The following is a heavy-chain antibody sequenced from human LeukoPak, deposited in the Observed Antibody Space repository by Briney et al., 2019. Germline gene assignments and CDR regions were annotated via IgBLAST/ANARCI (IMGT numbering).Heavy chain of an antibody. J-gene: IGHJ4*02. CDR3: ARGGVTYYYDSSGYYYFDY. CDR1: GGFISSYY. D-gene: IGHD3-22*01. V-gene: IGHV4-59*01. CDR2: IYYSGST. Sequence: PSETLSLTCTVSGGFISSYYWSWIRQPPGKGLEWIGYIYYSGSTNYNPSLKSRVTISVDTSKNQFSLKLSSVTAADTAVYYCARGGVTYYYDSSGYYYFDYWGQGTLVTVSS.